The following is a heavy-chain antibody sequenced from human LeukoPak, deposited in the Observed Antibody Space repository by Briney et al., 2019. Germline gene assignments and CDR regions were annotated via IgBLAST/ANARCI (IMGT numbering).Heavy chain of an antibody. CDR1: GGSISSYY. J-gene: IGHJ4*02. CDR2: IYTSGST. D-gene: IGHD3-3*01. V-gene: IGHV4-4*07. CDR3: AREGRSIFGVANKPFDY. Sequence: PSETLSLTCTVSGGSISSYYWSWIRQPAGKGREWIGRIYTSGSTNYNPSLTSRVTMSVDTSKNQFSLKLSSVTAADTAVYYCAREGRSIFGVANKPFDYWGQGTLVTVSS.